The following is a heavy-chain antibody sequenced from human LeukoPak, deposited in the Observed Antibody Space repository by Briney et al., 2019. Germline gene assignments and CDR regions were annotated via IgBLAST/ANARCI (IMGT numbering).Heavy chain of an antibody. CDR3: ATTYCGGDCSADFDY. Sequence: GGSLRLSCAASGFTFSSYWMHWVRQAPGKGLVWVSRINSDGSSTSYADSVKGRFTISRDNAKNTLYLQMNSLRAEDTAVYYCATTYCGGDCSADFDYWGQGILVTVSS. D-gene: IGHD2-21*02. CDR1: GFTFSSYW. CDR2: INSDGSST. J-gene: IGHJ4*02. V-gene: IGHV3-74*01.